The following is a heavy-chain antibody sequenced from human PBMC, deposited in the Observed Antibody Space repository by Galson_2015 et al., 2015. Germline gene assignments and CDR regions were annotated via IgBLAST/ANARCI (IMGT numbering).Heavy chain of an antibody. CDR2: TYYRSKWYN. J-gene: IGHJ5*02. CDR1: GDSVSSNSAA. D-gene: IGHD6-19*01. CDR3: ARGALYSSGWHNWFDP. V-gene: IGHV6-1*01. Sequence: CAISGDSVSSNSAAWNWIRQSPSRGLEWLGRTYYRSKWYNDYAVSVKSRITINPDTSKNQFSLQLNSVTPEDTAVYYCARGALYSSGWHNWFDPWGQGTLVTVSS.